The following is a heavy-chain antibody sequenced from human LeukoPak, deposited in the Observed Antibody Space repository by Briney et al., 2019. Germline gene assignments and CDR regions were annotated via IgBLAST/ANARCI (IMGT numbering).Heavy chain of an antibody. V-gene: IGHV3-33*01. CDR2: IWYDGSNK. D-gene: IGHD1-26*01. J-gene: IGHJ4*02. CDR1: GFTFSSYG. CDR3: ARDSVGATQSDY. Sequence: GRSLRLSCAASGFTFSSYGMHWVRQAPGKGLEWVAVIWYDGSNKYYADSVKGRFTISRDNSKNTLYLQMNSLRAEDTAVYYCARDSVGATQSDYWGQGTLVTVSS.